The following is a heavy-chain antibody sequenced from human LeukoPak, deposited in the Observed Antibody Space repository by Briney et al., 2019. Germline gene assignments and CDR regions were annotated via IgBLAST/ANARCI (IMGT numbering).Heavy chain of an antibody. CDR1: GYTFTSYG. V-gene: IGHV1-8*03. J-gene: IGHJ4*02. CDR2: MNPNSGIT. Sequence: GASVKVSCKASGYTFTSYGISWVRQATGQGLEWMGWMNPNSGITGYAQKFQGRVTITRNTSISTAYMELSSLRSEDTAVYYCARGVEAGFDYWGQGTLVTVSS. CDR3: ARGVEAGFDY. D-gene: IGHD6-19*01.